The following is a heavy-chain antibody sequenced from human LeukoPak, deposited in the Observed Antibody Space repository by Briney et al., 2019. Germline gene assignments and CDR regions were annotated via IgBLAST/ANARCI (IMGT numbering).Heavy chain of an antibody. Sequence: PGGSLRLSCAASGFTFSSYAMSWVRQAPGKGLEGVSAISGSGGSTYYADSVKGRFTISRDNSKNTLYLQMNSLRAEDTAVYYCAKSYCSSTSCYMSYFDYWGQGTLVTVSS. D-gene: IGHD2-2*02. V-gene: IGHV3-23*01. J-gene: IGHJ4*02. CDR2: ISGSGGST. CDR3: AKSYCSSTSCYMSYFDY. CDR1: GFTFSSYA.